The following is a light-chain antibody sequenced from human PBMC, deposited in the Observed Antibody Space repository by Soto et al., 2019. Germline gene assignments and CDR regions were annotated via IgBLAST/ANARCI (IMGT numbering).Light chain of an antibody. Sequence: EIVLTQSPATLSLSPGDRATLSCRASQTVSSYLAWYQQKPGQAPRLLIYDASSRATGIPARFSGSGSGTDFTLTITSLEPEEFAVYYCQHRSDWPSTFGGGTKLEIK. V-gene: IGKV3-11*01. CDR1: QTVSSY. CDR3: QHRSDWPST. CDR2: DAS. J-gene: IGKJ4*01.